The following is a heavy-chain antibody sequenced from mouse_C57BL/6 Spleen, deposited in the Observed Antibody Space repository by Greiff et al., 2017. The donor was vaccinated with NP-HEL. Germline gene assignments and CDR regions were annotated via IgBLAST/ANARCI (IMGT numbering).Heavy chain of an antibody. Sequence: EVQLQQSGAELVRPGASVKLSCTASGFNIKDDYMHWVKQRPEQGLEWIGWIDPENGDTEYASKFQGKATITADTSSKTAYLQLSSLTSEDTAVYSCTLYYGSSYGYWGQGTTLTVSS. CDR3: TLYYGSSYGY. V-gene: IGHV14-4*01. D-gene: IGHD1-1*01. J-gene: IGHJ2*01. CDR2: IDPENGDT. CDR1: GFNIKDDY.